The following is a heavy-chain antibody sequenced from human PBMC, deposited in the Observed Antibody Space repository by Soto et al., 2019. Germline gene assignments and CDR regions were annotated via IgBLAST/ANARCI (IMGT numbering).Heavy chain of an antibody. Sequence: SETLSLTCSVLDDSISDSRYYWGWIRQSPEKGLEWIGSISHDGHAYYNPPLKSRVTLFADTSRNQFSLKMKSVTVADTALYFCARQVYGDYFGGNLFDPWGQGAPVTVSS. CDR3: ARQVYGDYFGGNLFDP. V-gene: IGHV4-39*01. CDR2: ISHDGHA. CDR1: DDSISDSRYY. D-gene: IGHD4-17*01. J-gene: IGHJ5*02.